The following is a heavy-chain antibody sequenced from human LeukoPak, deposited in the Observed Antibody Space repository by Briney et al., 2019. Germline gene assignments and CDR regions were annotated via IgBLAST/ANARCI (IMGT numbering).Heavy chain of an antibody. CDR1: GYTFTSYD. D-gene: IGHD5-24*01. CDR2: MNPNSGNT. CDR3: ARGALQPYYYYMDV. J-gene: IGHJ6*03. V-gene: IGHV1-8*03. Sequence: ASVKVSCKASGYTFTSYDINWVRQATGQGLEWMGWMNPNSGNTGYAQKFQGRVTITRNTSISTAYMELSSLRSDDTAVYYCARGALQPYYYYMDVWGKGTTVTVSS.